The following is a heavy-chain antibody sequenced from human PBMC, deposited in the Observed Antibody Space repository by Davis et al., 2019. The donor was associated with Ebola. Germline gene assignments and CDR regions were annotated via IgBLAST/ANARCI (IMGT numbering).Heavy chain of an antibody. CDR1: GGSISSSSYY. J-gene: IGHJ4*02. Sequence: GGSLRLSCTVSGGSISSSSYYWGWIRQPPGKGLEWVSGISGSGDSTYYADSVKGRFTISRDNSKSTLSLQMNSLRAEDTAVFYCAKAVGNSGWYNFDYWGQGTLVTVSS. CDR3: AKAVGNSGWYNFDY. D-gene: IGHD6-19*01. V-gene: IGHV3-23*01. CDR2: ISGSGDST.